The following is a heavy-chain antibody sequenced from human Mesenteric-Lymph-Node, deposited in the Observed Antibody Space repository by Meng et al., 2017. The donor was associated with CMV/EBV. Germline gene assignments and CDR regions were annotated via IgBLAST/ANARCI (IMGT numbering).Heavy chain of an antibody. CDR2: INHSGST. J-gene: IGHJ6*02. V-gene: IGHV4-34*01. Sequence: GSLKLSCAVYGGSFSGYYWSWIRQPPGKGLEWIGEINHSGSTNYNPSLKSRVTISVDTSKNQFSLKLSSVTAADTAVYYCARGLVSIAGSYSFYYYYGMDVWGQGTTVTVSS. CDR1: GGSFSGYY. CDR3: ARGLVSIAGSYSFYYYYGMDV. D-gene: IGHD1-26*01.